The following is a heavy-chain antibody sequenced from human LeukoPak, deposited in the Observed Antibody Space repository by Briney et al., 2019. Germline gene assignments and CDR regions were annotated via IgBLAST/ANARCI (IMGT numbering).Heavy chain of an antibody. V-gene: IGHV4-59*12. CDR3: ARGSITVVPAFDI. J-gene: IGHJ3*02. CDR2: IYYSGRP. CDR1: GGSISTYY. D-gene: IGHD3-3*01. Sequence: NSSQTLSLTCTLSGGSISTYYWSWIRQPPGKGLEWIGYIYYSGRPGYNPSLQSRGTISVDTSKNQFSLKLSSVTAADTVVYYCARGSITVVPAFDIWGQGTMVTVSS.